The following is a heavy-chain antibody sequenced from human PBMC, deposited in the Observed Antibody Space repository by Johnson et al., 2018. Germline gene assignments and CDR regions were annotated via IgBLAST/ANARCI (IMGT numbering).Heavy chain of an antibody. J-gene: IGHJ4*02. V-gene: IGHV3-30*03. D-gene: IGHD2-8*01. CDR1: GFAFHTYA. CDR3: ARGDGYCTTSTCPPAAY. Sequence: QVQLVQSGGGVVQPGGSRRLSCIASGFAFHTYAIHWFRQSPGKGLEWVAVISYDGKKKIYGDSVKGRFTISRDDSFNTLYLHMDSLRAEDTAIYYCARGDGYCTTSTCPPAAYWGQGTLVTVSS. CDR2: ISYDGKKK.